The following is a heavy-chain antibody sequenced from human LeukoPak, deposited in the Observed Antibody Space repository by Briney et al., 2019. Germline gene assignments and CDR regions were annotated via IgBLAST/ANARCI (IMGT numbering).Heavy chain of an antibody. D-gene: IGHD3-22*01. CDR2: INHSGST. J-gene: IGHJ4*02. CDR1: GGSFSGYY. V-gene: IGHV4-34*01. Sequence: SETLSLTCAVYGGSFSGYYWSWIRQPPGKGLEWIGEINHSGSTNYNPSLKSRVTISVDTSKKQFSLKLSSVTAADTAVYYCVTYYFDSSGPKKNYWGQGTLVSVSS. CDR3: VTYYFDSSGPKKNY.